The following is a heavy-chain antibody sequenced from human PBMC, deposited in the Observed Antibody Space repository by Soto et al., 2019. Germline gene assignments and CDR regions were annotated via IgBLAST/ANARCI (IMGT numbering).Heavy chain of an antibody. V-gene: IGHV3-23*01. CDR2: ISGSGGST. Sequence: PGGSLRLSCAAPGFTFSSYAMSWVRQAPGKGLEWVSAISGSGGSTYYADSVKGRFTISRDNSKNTLYLQMNSLRAEDTAVYYCAKGYDFWSGYPPRAEYFQHWGQGTLVTVSS. D-gene: IGHD3-3*01. CDR1: GFTFSSYA. CDR3: AKGYDFWSGYPPRAEYFQH. J-gene: IGHJ1*01.